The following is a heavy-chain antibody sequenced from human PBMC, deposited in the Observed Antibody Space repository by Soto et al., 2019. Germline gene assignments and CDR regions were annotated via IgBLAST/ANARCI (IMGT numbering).Heavy chain of an antibody. CDR2: IYYSGST. CDR1: GGSISSYY. Sequence: PSETPSLTCTVSGGSISSYYWSWVRQPPGKGLEWIGYIYYSGSTNYNPSLKSRVTISVDTSKNQFSLKLSSVTAADTAVYYCARHFLERPGEVRFDYWGQGTLVTVSS. V-gene: IGHV4-59*08. D-gene: IGHD3-3*01. CDR3: ARHFLERPGEVRFDY. J-gene: IGHJ4*02.